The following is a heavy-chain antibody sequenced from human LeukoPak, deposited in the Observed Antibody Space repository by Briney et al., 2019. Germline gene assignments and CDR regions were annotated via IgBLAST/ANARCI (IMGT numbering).Heavy chain of an antibody. CDR3: ARSSGWRDYFDY. CDR2: IKQDGSEE. Sequence: GGSLRLSCAASGFTFRSYWMSWVRQAPGKGLEWVANIKQDGSEEYYVDSVKGRFTISRDNAKKSLYLQMNSLRPEDTAVYYCARSSGWRDYFDYWGQGTLVTVSP. D-gene: IGHD6-19*01. J-gene: IGHJ4*02. CDR1: GFTFRSYW. V-gene: IGHV3-7*03.